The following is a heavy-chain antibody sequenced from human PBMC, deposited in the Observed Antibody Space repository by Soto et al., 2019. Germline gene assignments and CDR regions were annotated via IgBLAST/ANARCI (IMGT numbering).Heavy chain of an antibody. CDR3: ASQQLVHYYYGMDV. J-gene: IGHJ6*02. V-gene: IGHV4-39*01. D-gene: IGHD6-13*01. Sequence: SETLSLTCTVSGGCISSSSYYWGWIRQPPGKGLEWIGSIYYSGSTYYNPSLKSRVTISVDTSKNQFSLKLSSVTAADTAVYYCASQQLVHYYYGMDVWGQGTTVTVS. CDR2: IYYSGST. CDR1: GGCISSSSYY.